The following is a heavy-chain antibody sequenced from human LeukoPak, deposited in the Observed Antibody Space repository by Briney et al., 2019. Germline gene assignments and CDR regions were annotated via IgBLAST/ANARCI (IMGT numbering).Heavy chain of an antibody. V-gene: IGHV3-21*01. Sequence: PGGSLRLSCTASGFTFSSYTMNWVRQAPGKGLEWVSSVSSSSDYIFYAASVRGRFTISRDNAKNSLYLQMNTLRAEDTAVYYCAKSPRGHDVLNIWGQGTMVTVSS. D-gene: IGHD3-10*01. J-gene: IGHJ3*02. CDR1: GFTFSSYT. CDR2: VSSSSDYI. CDR3: AKSPRGHDVLNI.